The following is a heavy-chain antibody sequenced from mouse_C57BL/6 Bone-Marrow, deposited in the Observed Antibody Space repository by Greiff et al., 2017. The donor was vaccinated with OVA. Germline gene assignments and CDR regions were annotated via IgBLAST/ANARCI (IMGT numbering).Heavy chain of an antibody. CDR1: GFSLTSYG. V-gene: IGHV2-2*01. J-gene: IGHJ2*01. Sequence: VQRVESGPGLVQPSQSLSITCTVSGFSLTSYGVHWVRQSPGKGLEWLGVIWSGGSTDYNAAFISRLSISKDNSKSQVFFKMNSLQADDTAIYYCARPGYWGYFDYWGQGTTLTVSS. D-gene: IGHD2-3*01. CDR2: IWSGGST. CDR3: ARPGYWGYFDY.